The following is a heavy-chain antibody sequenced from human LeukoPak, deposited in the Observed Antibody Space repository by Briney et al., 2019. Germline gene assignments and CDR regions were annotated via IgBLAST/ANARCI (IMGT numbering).Heavy chain of an antibody. CDR2: ISSSSSTI. CDR1: GFTFSTFA. J-gene: IGHJ4*02. D-gene: IGHD3-22*01. V-gene: IGHV3-48*01. CDR3: ARVLHKRNYDSSTYYGY. Sequence: GGSLRLSCAASGFTFSTFAMIWVRQPPGKGLEWVSYISSSSSTIYYADSVKGRFTISRDNAKNSLYLQMNSLRAEDTAVYYCARVLHKRNYDSSTYYGYWGQGTLVTVSS.